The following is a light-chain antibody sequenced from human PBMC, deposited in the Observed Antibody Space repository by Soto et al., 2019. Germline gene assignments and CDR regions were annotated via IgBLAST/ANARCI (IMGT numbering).Light chain of an antibody. J-gene: IGKJ1*01. CDR1: QSVSSN. Sequence: EIVMTQSPATLSVSPGERATLSCRASQSVSSNLAWYQQQPGQAPRLLIYGASIRATGIPARFSGSGSGTNFTLTISSLQSEDFAVYYCQHYNNWPPWTFGQGTKVEVK. CDR3: QHYNNWPPWT. CDR2: GAS. V-gene: IGKV3-15*01.